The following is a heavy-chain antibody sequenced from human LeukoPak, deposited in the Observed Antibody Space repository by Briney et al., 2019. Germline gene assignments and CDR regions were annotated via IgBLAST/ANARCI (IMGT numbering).Heavy chain of an antibody. CDR3: ARADGYFDY. CDR1: GFTVSSTY. CDR2: IYSGGFT. Sequence: GGSLRLSCAASGFTVSSTYMSWVRQAPRKGLEWVSVIYSGGFTYYADSVKGRFNISRDNSKNTLYLQMNSLRVEDTAVYYCARADGYFDYLGQGTLVTVSS. V-gene: IGHV3-66*01. J-gene: IGHJ4*02.